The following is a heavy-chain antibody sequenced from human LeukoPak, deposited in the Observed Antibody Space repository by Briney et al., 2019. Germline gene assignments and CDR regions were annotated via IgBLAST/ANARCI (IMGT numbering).Heavy chain of an antibody. CDR1: GFTFSSYA. D-gene: IGHD6-13*01. V-gene: IGHV3-30*04. CDR3: VGWQQLAAY. Sequence: GGSLRLSCAASGFTFSSYAMHWVRQAPGKGLEWVAVISYDGSNKYYAASVKGRFTISRDNSKNTLYLQMNSLRAEDTALYYCVGWQQLAAYWGQGALVTVSS. J-gene: IGHJ4*02. CDR2: ISYDGSNK.